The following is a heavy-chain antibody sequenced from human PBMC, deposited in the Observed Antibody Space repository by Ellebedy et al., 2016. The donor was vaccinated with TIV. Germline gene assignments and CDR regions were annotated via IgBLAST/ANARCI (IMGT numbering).Heavy chain of an antibody. CDR2: INPNSGGT. D-gene: IGHD2-2*01. CDR3: ARPSYCSSTSCSGFDN. V-gene: IGHV1-2*02. Sequence: ASVKVSXKASGYTFTGYYMHWVRQAPGQGLEWMGWINPNSGGTNYAQKFQGRVTMTRDTSISTAYMELSRLRSDDTAVYYCARPSYCSSTSCSGFDNWGQGTLVTVSS. J-gene: IGHJ4*02. CDR1: GYTFTGYY.